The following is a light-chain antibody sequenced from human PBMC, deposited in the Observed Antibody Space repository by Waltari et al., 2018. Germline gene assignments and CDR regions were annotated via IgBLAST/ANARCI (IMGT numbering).Light chain of an antibody. CDR3: QQVNSYPRT. J-gene: IGKJ1*01. Sequence: DIQLTQSPSFLSASVGDRVTITCRASQGIRNYLAWYQQKPGKAPKVLIYFASALESGVPSRFSGSGSGTDFSLTISSLQPEDSATYYCQQVNSYPRTFGRGTKVEI. CDR1: QGIRNY. V-gene: IGKV1-9*01. CDR2: FAS.